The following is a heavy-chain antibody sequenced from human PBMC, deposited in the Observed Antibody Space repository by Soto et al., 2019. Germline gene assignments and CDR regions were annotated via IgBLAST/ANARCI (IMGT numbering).Heavy chain of an antibody. J-gene: IGHJ1*01. CDR3: ARGYCSGGSYYSLGPAEYFQH. Sequence: SVKVSCKASGGTFSSYAISWVRQAPGQGLEWMGGIIPIFGTANYAQKFQGRVTITADESTSTTYMELSSLRSEDTAVYYFARGYCSGGSYYSLGPAEYFQHWGQGTLVTVSS. CDR1: GGTFSSYA. D-gene: IGHD2-15*01. CDR2: IIPIFGTA. V-gene: IGHV1-69*13.